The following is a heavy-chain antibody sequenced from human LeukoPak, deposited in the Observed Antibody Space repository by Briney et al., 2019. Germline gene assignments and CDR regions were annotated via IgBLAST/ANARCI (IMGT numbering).Heavy chain of an antibody. D-gene: IGHD2-15*01. CDR3: ASQIAATTFDY. CDR1: GYTFTGYY. V-gene: IGHV1-2*02. J-gene: IGHJ4*02. CDR2: INPNSGGT. Sequence: GASVKVSCKASGYTFTGYYMHWVRQAPGQGLEWIGWINPNSGGTNCAQKFQGRVTMTRDTSISTAYMELSRLRSDDTAVYYCASQIAATTFDYWGQGTLVTVSS.